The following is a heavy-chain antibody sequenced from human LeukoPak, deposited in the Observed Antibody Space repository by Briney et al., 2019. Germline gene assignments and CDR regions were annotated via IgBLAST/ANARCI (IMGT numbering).Heavy chain of an antibody. V-gene: IGHV4-34*01. CDR2: ISHTGGT. Sequence: PSETLSLTCAVYGGSFSGFYWTLIRQTPGKGLEWIGEISHTGGTNYNPSLKSRVTISVDSSKQQFSLKVTSVTAADRGVYYCARVPDITARPCDSWGPGTLVTVSS. J-gene: IGHJ4*02. CDR3: ARVPDITARPCDS. CDR1: GGSFSGFY. D-gene: IGHD1-1*01.